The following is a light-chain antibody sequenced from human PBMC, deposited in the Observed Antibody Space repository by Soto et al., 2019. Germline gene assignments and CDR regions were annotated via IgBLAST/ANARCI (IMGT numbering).Light chain of an antibody. CDR1: QSVSRW. CDR2: KAS. Sequence: DIQMTQSPSTLSASVGDRVTITCRASQSVSRWLAWYQQKPGKAPKLLIYKASTLESGVPSRFSGSGSGTKFALAISSLQPDDSATYYCQQYNDNWTFGQGTKVDIK. CDR3: QQYNDNWT. J-gene: IGKJ1*01. V-gene: IGKV1-5*03.